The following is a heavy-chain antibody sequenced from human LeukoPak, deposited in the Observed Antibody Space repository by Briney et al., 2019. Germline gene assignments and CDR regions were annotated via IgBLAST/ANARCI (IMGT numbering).Heavy chain of an antibody. Sequence: GGSLRLSCAASGFTFSRYWMHWVRQAPGKGLVWVSRINTDGSSTSYADSVKGRFTISRDNAKNTLYLQMNSLRAEDTAVYYCARGPDYGDYPGLDYWGQGTLVTVSS. CDR2: INTDGSST. CDR1: GFTFSRYW. J-gene: IGHJ4*02. V-gene: IGHV3-74*01. CDR3: ARGPDYGDYPGLDY. D-gene: IGHD4-17*01.